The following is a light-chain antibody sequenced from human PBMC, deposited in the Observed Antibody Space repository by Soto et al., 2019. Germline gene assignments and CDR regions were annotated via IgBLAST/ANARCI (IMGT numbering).Light chain of an antibody. Sequence: QSVLTQPPSVSAAPGQKVASSCSGSSSNIGSNDVSWYQHLPGTAPKPLIYANNKRPSGIPDRFSGSKSGTSATLGITGLQTGDEADYYCGTWDSSLSAVVFGGGTKVTVL. CDR2: ANN. CDR3: GTWDSSLSAVV. V-gene: IGLV1-51*01. J-gene: IGLJ2*01. CDR1: SSNIGSND.